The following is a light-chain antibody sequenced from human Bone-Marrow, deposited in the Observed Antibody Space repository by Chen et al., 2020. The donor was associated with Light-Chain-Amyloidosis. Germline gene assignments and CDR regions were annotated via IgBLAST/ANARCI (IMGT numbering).Light chain of an antibody. CDR1: DLPTKY. Sequence: SYELTQPPSVSVSPGQTARITCSGDDLPTKYAYWYQQKPGQAPVLVIHRDTERPSGISERFSGSSSGATATLTISGVQAEDETDYRCRSADSSSTYEVIFGGVTKLNVL. J-gene: IGLJ2*01. CDR2: RDT. CDR3: RSADSSSTYEVI. V-gene: IGLV3-25*03.